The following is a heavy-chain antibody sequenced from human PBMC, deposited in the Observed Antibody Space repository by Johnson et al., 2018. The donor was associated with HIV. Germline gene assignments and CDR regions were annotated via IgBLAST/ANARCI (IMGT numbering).Heavy chain of an antibody. CDR2: ISYDGSNK. V-gene: IGHV3-30-3*01. J-gene: IGHJ3*02. CDR1: GFTFSSYA. CDR3: ARSSILVTDALDI. D-gene: IGHD2-8*02. Sequence: QVQLVESGGGVVQPGRSLRLSCAASGFTFSSYAMHWVRQAPGKGLEWVAVISYDGSNKYYADSVKGRFTISRDNSKNTLYLQMNSLEAEDTAVYYCARSSILVTDALDIWGQGTMVTVSS.